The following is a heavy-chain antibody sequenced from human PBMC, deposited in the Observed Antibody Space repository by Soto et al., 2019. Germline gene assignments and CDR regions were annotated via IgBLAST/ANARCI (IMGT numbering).Heavy chain of an antibody. J-gene: IGHJ6*02. V-gene: IGHV4-39*07. CDR2: IYYSGST. CDR3: ARDQRVGATNYYYYGMDV. CDR1: GGSISSSSYY. D-gene: IGHD1-26*01. Sequence: SELSLTCTVSGGSISSSSYYWGWIRQPPGKGLEWIGSIYYSGSTYYNPSLKSRVTISVDTSKNQFSLKLSSVTAADTAVYYCARDQRVGATNYYYYGMDVWGQGTTVTVSS.